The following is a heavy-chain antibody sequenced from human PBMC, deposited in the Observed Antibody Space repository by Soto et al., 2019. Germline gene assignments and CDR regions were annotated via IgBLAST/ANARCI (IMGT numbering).Heavy chain of an antibody. Sequence: PSETLSLSCTISGGSLSNHYWTWIRQSPGKGLEWIGSIYYRVNTNYNPSLDSRVTMTVDTSKNEFSLQLTSMTTADTAVYYCARGLFEVYRGDLAYWGQGILVTVSS. CDR3: ARGLFEVYRGDLAY. D-gene: IGHD2-15*01. V-gene: IGHV4-59*11. CDR2: IYYRVNT. J-gene: IGHJ4*02. CDR1: GGSLSNHY.